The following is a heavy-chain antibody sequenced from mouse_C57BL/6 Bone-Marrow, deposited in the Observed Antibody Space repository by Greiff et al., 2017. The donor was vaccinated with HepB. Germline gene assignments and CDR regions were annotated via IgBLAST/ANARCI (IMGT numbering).Heavy chain of an antibody. CDR3: ASWNYVWYFDV. J-gene: IGHJ1*03. CDR2: ISSGGSYT. CDR1: GFTFSSYG. D-gene: IGHD1-1*01. Sequence: EVKLMESGGELVKPGGSLKLSCAASGFTFSSYGMSWVRQTPDKRLEWVATISSGGSYTYYPDSVKGRFTISRDNAKNTLYLQMSSLKSEDTAMYYFASWNYVWYFDVWGTGTTVTVSS. V-gene: IGHV5-6*01.